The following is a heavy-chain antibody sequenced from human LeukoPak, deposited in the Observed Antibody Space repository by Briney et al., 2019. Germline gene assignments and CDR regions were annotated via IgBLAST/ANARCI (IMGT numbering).Heavy chain of an antibody. CDR2: INWNGGST. J-gene: IGHJ4*02. CDR3: ARRAGAYSHPYDY. CDR1: GFTFDDYG. V-gene: IGHV3-20*04. D-gene: IGHD4/OR15-4a*01. Sequence: PGGSLRLSCAASGFTFDDYGMSWVRQAPGKGLEWVSGINWNGGSTGYADSVKGRFTISRDNAKNTPYLQMNSLRAEDTAVYYCARRAGAYSHPYDYWGQGTLVTVSS.